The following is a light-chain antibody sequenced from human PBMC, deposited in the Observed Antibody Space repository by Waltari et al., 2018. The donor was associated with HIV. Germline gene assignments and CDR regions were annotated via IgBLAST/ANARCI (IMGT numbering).Light chain of an antibody. V-gene: IGLV1-47*01. CDR3: AAWDDSLSGYV. CDR2: RNK. CDR1: RSNIGSDY. J-gene: IGLJ1*01. Sequence: SVLHQQPSESGTPGQRVTISCSGSRSNIGSDYGYWYQQLPVTAPHLLIYRNKQRPSECPDRFSGSRSRTAASLAISGLRSEDEADYYCAAWDDSLSGYVFGTGTKVTVL.